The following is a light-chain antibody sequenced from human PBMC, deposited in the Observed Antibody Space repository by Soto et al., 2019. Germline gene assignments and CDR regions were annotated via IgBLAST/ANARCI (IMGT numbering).Light chain of an antibody. V-gene: IGLV2-14*01. CDR1: SSDIGAYNY. J-gene: IGLJ3*02. CDR3: SSYTFTTTRV. Sequence: QSALTQPASVSGSPGQSITISCTGTSSDIGAYNYVSWYQQYPGKAPKLMIYEVSNRPSGVSNRFSGSKSGNTASLTISGLQAEDEADYYCSSYTFTTTRVFGGGTQLTVL. CDR2: EVS.